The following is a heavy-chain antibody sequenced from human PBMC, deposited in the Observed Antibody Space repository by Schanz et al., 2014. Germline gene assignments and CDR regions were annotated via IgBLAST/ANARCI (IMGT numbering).Heavy chain of an antibody. CDR1: GGSISTSSRY. Sequence: QLQLQESGPGLAKPSETLSLICSVSGGSISTSSRYWGWIRQSPGKGLEWLGSLYYTGKTHYNPSLKSQSTIPLDTSKHQFSLNLTSVTAADTAVYYCVRHGNYEFWHGPTPQFENWGQGTLVTVS. J-gene: IGHJ4*02. CDR3: VRHGNYEFWHGPTPQFEN. D-gene: IGHD3-3*01. CDR2: LYYTGKT. V-gene: IGHV4-39*01.